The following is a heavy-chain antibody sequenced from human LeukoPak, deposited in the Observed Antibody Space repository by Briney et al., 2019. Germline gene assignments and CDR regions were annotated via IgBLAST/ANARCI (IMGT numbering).Heavy chain of an antibody. Sequence: SETLSLTCTVSGGSISSSSLCWSWIRQPAGKGLEWIGYIYSSGSTSHNPSLKSRVTFSADMSKNQLSLRLNSVTAADAAMYYCARWSVDLAFDLWGQGTLVIVSS. CDR3: ARWSVDLAFDL. V-gene: IGHV4-61*05. J-gene: IGHJ3*01. D-gene: IGHD1-26*01. CDR1: GGSISSSSLC. CDR2: IYSSGST.